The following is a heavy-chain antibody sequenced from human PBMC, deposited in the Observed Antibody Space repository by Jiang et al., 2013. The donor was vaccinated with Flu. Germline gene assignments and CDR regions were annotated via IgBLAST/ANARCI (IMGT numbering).Heavy chain of an antibody. CDR2: INHSGNT. CDR1: GGSFSGYY. V-gene: IGHV4-34*01. D-gene: IGHD4-17*01. Sequence: LLKPSETLSLTCTVYGGSFSGYYWSWIRQPPGKGLEWIGEINHSGNTNYNPSLMSRVTISVDTSKNQFYLKLSSVTAADTAVYYCARGAQTPVTTWFPDYWGQGTLVTVSS. J-gene: IGHJ4*02. CDR3: ARGAQTPVTTWFPDY.